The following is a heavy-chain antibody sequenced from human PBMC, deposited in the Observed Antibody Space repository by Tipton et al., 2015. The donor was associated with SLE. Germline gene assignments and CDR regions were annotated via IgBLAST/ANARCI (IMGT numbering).Heavy chain of an antibody. J-gene: IGHJ3*02. CDR1: GFTVSSNY. CDR3: ARSQWELEAFDI. Sequence: SLRLSCAASGFTVSSNYMSWVRQAPGKGLEWVSVIYSGGSTYYADSVKGRFTISRDNSKNTLYLQMNSLRAEDTAVYYCARSQWELEAFDIWGQGTMVTVSS. D-gene: IGHD1-26*01. CDR2: IYSGGST. V-gene: IGHV3-66*02.